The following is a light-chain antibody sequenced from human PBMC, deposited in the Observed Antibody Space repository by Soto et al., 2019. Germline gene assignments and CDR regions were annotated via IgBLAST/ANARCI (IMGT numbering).Light chain of an antibody. J-gene: IGKJ4*01. CDR1: QDISNY. V-gene: IGKV1-33*01. Sequence: DLQMTQSPSSLSASVGDRVTITCQASQDISNYLNWYQQKPGKAPKLLIYDASDLETGFPSRFSGSRSGTDFTFTISSLQPEDIATYYCQQYDNLPLTFGGGTKVEIK. CDR3: QQYDNLPLT. CDR2: DAS.